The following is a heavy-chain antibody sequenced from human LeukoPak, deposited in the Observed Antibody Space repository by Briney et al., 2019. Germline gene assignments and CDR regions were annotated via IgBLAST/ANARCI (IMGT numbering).Heavy chain of an antibody. J-gene: IGHJ4*02. CDR1: GYTFTGYY. CDR3: ARKYSSSSAMGY. Sequence: GASVKVSCKASGYTFTGYYMHWVRQAPGQGLEWMGWINPNSGGTNYAQKFQGRVTMTRDTSISTAYMELSRLRSDVTAVYYCARKYSSSSAMGYWGQGTLVTVSS. V-gene: IGHV1-2*02. D-gene: IGHD6-6*01. CDR2: INPNSGGT.